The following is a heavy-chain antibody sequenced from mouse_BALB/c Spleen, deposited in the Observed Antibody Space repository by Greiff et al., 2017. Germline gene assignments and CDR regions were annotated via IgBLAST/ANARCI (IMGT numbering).Heavy chain of an antibody. CDR1: GYSITSDYA. J-gene: IGHJ4*01. D-gene: IGHD2-1*01. CDR3: ARGGNYGFYYAMDY. CDR2: ISYSGST. Sequence: VQLKESGPGLVKPSQSLSLTCTVTGYSITSDYAWNWIRQFPGNKLEWMGYISYSGSTSYNPSLKSRISITRDTSKNQFFLQLNSVTTEDTATYYCARGGNYGFYYAMDYWGQGTSVTVSS. V-gene: IGHV3-2*02.